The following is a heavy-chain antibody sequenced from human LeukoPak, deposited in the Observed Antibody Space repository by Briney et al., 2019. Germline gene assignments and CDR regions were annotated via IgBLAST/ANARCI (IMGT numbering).Heavy chain of an antibody. Sequence: PSETLSLTCTVSGGSIRSYYWSWIRQPPGKGLEWIGYIYYSGTTNSNPSLKSRVTISVDTSKNQFSLKLSSVTAADTAVYYCARGRGYDSDYWGQGTLVTVSS. V-gene: IGHV4-59*01. CDR1: GGSIRSYY. D-gene: IGHD5-12*01. J-gene: IGHJ4*02. CDR3: ARGRGYDSDY. CDR2: IYYSGTT.